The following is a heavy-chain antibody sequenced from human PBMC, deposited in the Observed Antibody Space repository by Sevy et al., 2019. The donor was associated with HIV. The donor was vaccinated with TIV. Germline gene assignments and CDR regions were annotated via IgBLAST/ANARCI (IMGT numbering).Heavy chain of an antibody. CDR3: ARDPGYSSSWFHMDV. CDR1: GGSISSYY. D-gene: IGHD6-13*01. J-gene: IGHJ6*02. V-gene: IGHV4-4*07. CDR2: IYTSGST. Sequence: SETLSLTCTVSGGSISSYYWSWIRQPAGKGLEWIGRIYTSGSTNYNPSLKSRVTMSVDTSKNQFSLKLGSVTAADTAVYYCARDPGYSSSWFHMDVWGQGTTVTVSS.